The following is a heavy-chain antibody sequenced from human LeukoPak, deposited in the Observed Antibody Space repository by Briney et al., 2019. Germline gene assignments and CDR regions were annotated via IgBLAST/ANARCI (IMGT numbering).Heavy chain of an antibody. D-gene: IGHD2-2*01. J-gene: IGHJ5*02. CDR2: IYPGDSDT. CDR1: GYTFTSYW. Sequence: GESLKISCRGSGYTFTSYWIGWLRQMPGKGLEWMGIIYPGDSDTRYSPSFQGQVTISADKSISTAYLQWSSLKASDTAMYYCARLGGVRYCSSTSCYPDWFDPWGQGTLVTVSS. CDR3: ARLGGVRYCSSTSCYPDWFDP. V-gene: IGHV5-51*01.